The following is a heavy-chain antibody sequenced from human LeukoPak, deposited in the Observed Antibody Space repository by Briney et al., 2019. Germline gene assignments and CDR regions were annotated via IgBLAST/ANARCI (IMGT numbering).Heavy chain of an antibody. CDR2: IDYNGRT. CDR3: ARGIGWLTDH. Sequence: PSETLSLTCTVSGGSVSSGTYFLNGIRQPPGKGLEWIGYIDYNGRTNYNPSLKSRVIISVDTSKNQFPLKLSSVTPTDTAVYYCARGIGWLTDHWGQGTLVTVSS. CDR1: GGSVSSGTYF. V-gene: IGHV4-61*01. D-gene: IGHD6-19*01. J-gene: IGHJ4*02.